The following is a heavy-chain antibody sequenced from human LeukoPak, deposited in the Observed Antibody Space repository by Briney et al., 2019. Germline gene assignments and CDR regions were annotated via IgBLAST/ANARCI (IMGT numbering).Heavy chain of an antibody. CDR2: INPNRGGT. V-gene: IGHV1-2*06. J-gene: IGHJ4*02. CDR1: GYTFTGYY. CDR3: ARAPSYDFWSGYYFDY. Sequence: ASVKVSCKASGYTFTGYYMHWVRQAPGQGLEWMGRINPNRGGTNYAQKFQGRVTMTRDTSISTAYMELSRLRSDDTAVYYCARAPSYDFWSGYYFDYWGQGTLVTVSS. D-gene: IGHD3-3*01.